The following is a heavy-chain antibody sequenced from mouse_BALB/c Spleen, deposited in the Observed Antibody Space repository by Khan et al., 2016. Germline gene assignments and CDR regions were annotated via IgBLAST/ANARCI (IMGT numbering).Heavy chain of an antibody. V-gene: IGHV1-9*01. D-gene: IGHD1-1*01. CDR3: ARLGVTTVGYFDV. CDR1: GYTFSRYW. Sequence: QVQLQQSGAELMKPGASVKISCKATGYTFSRYWIEWVKQRPGHGLEWIGEILPGSGSRNYNEKFKGKATFTADTSSNTAYMQLSSLTSEDSAVYYMARLGVTTVGYFDVWGAGTTVTVSS. J-gene: IGHJ1*01. CDR2: ILPGSGSR.